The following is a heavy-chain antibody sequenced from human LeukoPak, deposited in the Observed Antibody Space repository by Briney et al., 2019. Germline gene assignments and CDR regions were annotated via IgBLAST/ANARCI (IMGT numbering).Heavy chain of an antibody. CDR3: ARSPDYGSGSYYTDY. V-gene: IGHV3-30*03. Sequence: PGGSLRLSCAASGFTFSSYGMPWVRQAPGKGLEWVAVISYDGSNKYYADSVKGRFTISRDNSKNTLYLQMNSLRAEDTAVYYCARSPDYGSGSYYTDYWGQGTLVTVSS. CDR2: ISYDGSNK. J-gene: IGHJ4*02. CDR1: GFTFSSYG. D-gene: IGHD3-10*01.